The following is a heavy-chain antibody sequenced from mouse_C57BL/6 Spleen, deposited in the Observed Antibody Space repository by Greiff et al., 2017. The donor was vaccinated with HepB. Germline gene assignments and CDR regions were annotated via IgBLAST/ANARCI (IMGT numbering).Heavy chain of an antibody. CDR2: IYPGNSDT. CDR1: GYTFTSYW. D-gene: IGHD2-3*01. CDR3: TREYDGYYVGFAY. V-gene: IGHV1-5*01. J-gene: IGHJ3*01. Sequence: EVQLQQSGTVLARPGASVKMSCKTSGYTFTSYWMHWVKQRPGQGLEWIGAIYPGNSDTSYNQKFKGKAKLTAVTSASTAYMELSSLTNEDSAVYYCTREYDGYYVGFAYWGQGTLVTVSA.